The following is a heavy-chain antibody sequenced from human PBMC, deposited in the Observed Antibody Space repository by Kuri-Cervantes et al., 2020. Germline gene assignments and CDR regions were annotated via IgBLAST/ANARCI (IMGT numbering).Heavy chain of an antibody. CDR3: AKDPLAYGGHYFDY. J-gene: IGHJ4*02. Sequence: GESLKISCAASGFTFSSYWMHWVRQAPGKGLVWVSRINSDGSSTSYTDSVKGRFTISRDNSNNILYLQMNGLRADDTAVYYCAKDPLAYGGHYFDYWGQGTLVTVSS. CDR1: GFTFSSYW. CDR2: INSDGSST. V-gene: IGHV3-74*01. D-gene: IGHD4-23*01.